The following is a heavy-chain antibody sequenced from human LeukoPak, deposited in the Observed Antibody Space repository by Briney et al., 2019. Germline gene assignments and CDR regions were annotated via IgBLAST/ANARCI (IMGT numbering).Heavy chain of an antibody. Sequence: GESLKISCKVSGYSFTSYWIGWVRQMPGKGLEWMGVIYPGDSDTRYSPSFQGQVTISADKSISTAYLQWSSLKAPDNAMYYCGERNSGWYIYYRGQGTLVTLSS. CDR1: GYSFTSYW. CDR2: IYPGDSDT. CDR3: GERNSGWYIYY. V-gene: IGHV5-51*01. J-gene: IGHJ4*02. D-gene: IGHD6-19*01.